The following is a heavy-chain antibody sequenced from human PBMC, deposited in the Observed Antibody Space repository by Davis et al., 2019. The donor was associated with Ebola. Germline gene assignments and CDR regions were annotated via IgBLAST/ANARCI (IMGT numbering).Heavy chain of an antibody. D-gene: IGHD3-10*01. J-gene: IGHJ6*04. CDR3: ARDHLLWFGELLYQTHGMDV. CDR1: GFTFSSYW. CDR2: INSDGSST. Sequence: HTGGSLRLSCAASGFTFSSYWMHWVRQAPGKGLVWVSRINSDGSSTSYADSVKGRFTISRDNVKNTLYLQMNSLRAEDTAVYYCARDHLLWFGELLYQTHGMDVWGKGTTATVSS. V-gene: IGHV3-74*01.